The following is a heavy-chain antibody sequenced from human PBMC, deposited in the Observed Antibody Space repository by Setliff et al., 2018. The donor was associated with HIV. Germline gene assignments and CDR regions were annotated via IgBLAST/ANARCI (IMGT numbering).Heavy chain of an antibody. D-gene: IGHD3-10*01. CDR2: IYHTGIT. V-gene: IGHV4-39*01. J-gene: IGHJ4*02. CDR1: GGSITRTPYY. Sequence: SETLSLTCTVSGGSITRTPYYWGWIRQPPGKGLEWIGSIYHTGITYDNPSLKSRVTISVDTSKNQISLRLSSVTAADAAVYYCARLSGGMVPNYWGQGTLVTVSS. CDR3: ARLSGGMVPNY.